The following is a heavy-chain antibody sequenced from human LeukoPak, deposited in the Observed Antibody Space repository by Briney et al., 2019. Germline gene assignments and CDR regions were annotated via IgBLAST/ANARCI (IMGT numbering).Heavy chain of an antibody. CDR2: ISSRSSTI. V-gene: IGHV3-11*04. J-gene: IGHJ4*02. Sequence: GGSLRLSCSASGFTFSDYYMSWIRQAPGKGLEWVSYISSRSSTIYYADSVKGRFTISRDNAKNSLYLQMNSLRAEDTAVYYCARVRYTSGLYYFESWGQGTLVTVSS. CDR1: GFTFSDYY. CDR3: ARVRYTSGLYYFES. D-gene: IGHD6-19*01.